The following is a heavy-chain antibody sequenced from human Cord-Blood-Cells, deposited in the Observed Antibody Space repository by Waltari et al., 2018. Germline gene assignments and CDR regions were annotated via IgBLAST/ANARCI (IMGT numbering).Heavy chain of an antibody. CDR3: AGSLLTGSDAFDI. V-gene: IGHV1-8*01. CDR1: GYTFPSFD. D-gene: IGHD7-27*01. CDR2: RNPNSENT. J-gene: IGHJ3*02. Sequence: QVQLVQSGAEVKKPRASVEVSCKASGYTFPSFDNNWVRQATGKGLELMGWRNPNSENTGYAQKFQGRITMTRNNSISTAYMELSSLRSEDTAVYYCAGSLLTGSDAFDIWGQGTMVTVSS.